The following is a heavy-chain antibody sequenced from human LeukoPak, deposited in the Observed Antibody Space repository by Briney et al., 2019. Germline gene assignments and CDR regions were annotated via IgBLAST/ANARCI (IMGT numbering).Heavy chain of an antibody. V-gene: IGHV4-39*01. CDR3: ARHHSAGDSSRPGLNY. J-gene: IGHJ4*02. CDR1: GGSISSSSYY. Sequence: SSKTLSLTCTVSGGSISSSSYYWGWIRQPPGKGLEWIGSIYYSGSTYYNPSLKSRVTISVDTSKNQFSLKLSSVTAADTAVYYCARHHSAGDSSRPGLNYWGQGTLVTVSS. CDR2: IYYSGST. D-gene: IGHD3-22*01.